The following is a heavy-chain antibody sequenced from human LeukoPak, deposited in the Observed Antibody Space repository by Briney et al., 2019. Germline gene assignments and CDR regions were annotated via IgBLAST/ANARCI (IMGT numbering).Heavy chain of an antibody. V-gene: IGHV4-4*07. CDR3: AKSPSGRGGYNWFDP. D-gene: IGHD3-16*01. CDR2: VYTSGST. CDR1: GGSISGYY. J-gene: IGHJ5*02. Sequence: PSETLSLTCTVSGGSISGYYWSWIRQPAGKGLEWIGRVYTSGSTNYNPSLKSRVTMSIDTSKNQFSLNLRSVTAADTAVYYSAKSPSGRGGYNWFDPWGQGTLVTVSS.